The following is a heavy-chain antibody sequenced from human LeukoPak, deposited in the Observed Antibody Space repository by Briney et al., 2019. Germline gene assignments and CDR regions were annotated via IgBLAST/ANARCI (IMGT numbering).Heavy chain of an antibody. V-gene: IGHV4-59*08. CDR2: IYYSGSN. CDR1: GDSISSYY. Sequence: SETLSLTCTVSGDSISSYYWSWIRQPPGKGLEWIGNIYYSGSNNYNPSLKSRVTISVDTSKNQLSLKVSSVTAADTAVYYCARRSFSGYETFDYWGQGILVTASS. CDR3: ARRSFSGYETFDY. D-gene: IGHD5-12*01. J-gene: IGHJ4*02.